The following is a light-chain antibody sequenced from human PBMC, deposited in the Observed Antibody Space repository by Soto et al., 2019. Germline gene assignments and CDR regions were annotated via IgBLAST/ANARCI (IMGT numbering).Light chain of an antibody. Sequence: EIVLTQSPGTVSLSPVESASLSCRASQSISRSDLAWYQHRPGQSPRLLIYATSSRATGIPDRFTGGGAGTGFTLTISRLEPEDSAVYYCQQYGSAPTFGGGTKVDIK. J-gene: IGKJ4*01. CDR2: ATS. CDR3: QQYGSAPT. CDR1: QSISRSD. V-gene: IGKV3-20*01.